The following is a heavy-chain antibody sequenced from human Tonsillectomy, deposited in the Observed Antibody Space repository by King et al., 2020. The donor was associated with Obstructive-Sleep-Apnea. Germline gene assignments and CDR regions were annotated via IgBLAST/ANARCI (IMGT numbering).Heavy chain of an antibody. Sequence: VQLQESGPGLVKPSETLSLTCTVSGYSINSGYYWGWIRQPPGKGLEWIGVVYHSGNTYYNPSLKSRVTISVHTSQNQFSLRLFSVTAADTAVYYCAREGYGPWGQGALVTVST. D-gene: IGHD5-12*01. V-gene: IGHV4-38-2*02. CDR1: GYSINSGYY. CDR3: AREGYGP. CDR2: VYHSGNT. J-gene: IGHJ5*02.